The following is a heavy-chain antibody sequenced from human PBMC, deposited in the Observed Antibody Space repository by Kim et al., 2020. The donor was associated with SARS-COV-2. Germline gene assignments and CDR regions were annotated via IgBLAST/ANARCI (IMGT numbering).Heavy chain of an antibody. CDR3: ARVRPRVGATNDAFDI. J-gene: IGHJ3*02. CDR2: INSDGSSI. D-gene: IGHD1-26*01. Sequence: GGSLRLSCAASGFTFSSHWMHWVRQVPGKGLVWVSRINSDGSSIGYADSVKGRFSISRDNAKSTLYLQMNSLRAEDTAEYYCARVRPRVGATNDAFDIWGQGXXVTVSS. V-gene: IGHV3-74*01. CDR1: GFTFSSHW.